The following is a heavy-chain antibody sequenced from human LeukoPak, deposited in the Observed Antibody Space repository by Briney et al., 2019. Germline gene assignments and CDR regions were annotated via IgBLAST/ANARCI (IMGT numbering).Heavy chain of an antibody. CDR3: ARDGVETAIYMDV. Sequence: SETLSLTCTVSGGSISSYYWSWIRQPPGKGLEWIGYIYYSGSTNYNPSLKSRVTISVDTSKNQFSLKLSSVTAADTAVYYCARDGVETAIYMDVWGKGTTVTVSS. D-gene: IGHD3-3*01. V-gene: IGHV4-59*01. J-gene: IGHJ6*03. CDR2: IYYSGST. CDR1: GGSISSYY.